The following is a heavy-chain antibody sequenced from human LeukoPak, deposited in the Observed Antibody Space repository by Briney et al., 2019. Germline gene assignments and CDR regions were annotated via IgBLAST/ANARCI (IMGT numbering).Heavy chain of an antibody. CDR2: ISGSGSRA. J-gene: IGHJ6*03. CDR3: ASIYGSGSYYYMDV. CDR1: GFTFSCCG. Sequence: GGTLRLSCAASGFTFSCCGMTWVRQAPGKGLEWVSGISGSGSRAYYADSVQGRFTISRDNSKNTLYLQMNSLRAEDTAVYYCASIYGSGSYYYMDVWGKGTTVTISS. D-gene: IGHD3-10*01. V-gene: IGHV3-23*01.